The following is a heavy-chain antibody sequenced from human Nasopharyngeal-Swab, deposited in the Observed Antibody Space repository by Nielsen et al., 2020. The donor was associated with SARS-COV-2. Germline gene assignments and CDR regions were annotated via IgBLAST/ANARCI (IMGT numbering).Heavy chain of an antibody. CDR2: IWYDGSRE. V-gene: IGHV3-33*01. Sequence: GGSLRLSCAASEFTFSSYAMHWVRQAPGKGLDWVALIWYDGSREHYADSVKGRFTISRDNSKNTLYLQMNSLRAEDTAVYYCAGESGPNGFDIWGQGAMITVSS. J-gene: IGHJ3*02. CDR1: EFTFSSYA. D-gene: IGHD2-15*01. CDR3: AGESGPNGFDI.